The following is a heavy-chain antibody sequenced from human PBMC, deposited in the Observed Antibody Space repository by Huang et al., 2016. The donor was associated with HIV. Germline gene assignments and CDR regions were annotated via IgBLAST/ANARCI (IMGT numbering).Heavy chain of an antibody. D-gene: IGHD3-10*01. CDR1: GGSISSDDYF. J-gene: IGHJ4*02. V-gene: IGHV4-30-4*08. CDR3: ARSFGELLVSFYFDS. Sequence: QVQLQESGPGLVKPSQTLSLTCTVSGGSISSDDYFWNWVRQSPGKGLEWIGYIFYSGSTYYNPSLKSRVAISVDSSKNQFSLRLSSVTAADTAVYYCARSFGELLVSFYFDSWGQGILVTVSS. CDR2: IFYSGST.